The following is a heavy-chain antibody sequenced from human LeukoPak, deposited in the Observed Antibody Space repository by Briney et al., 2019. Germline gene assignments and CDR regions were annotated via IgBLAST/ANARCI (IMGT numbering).Heavy chain of an antibody. CDR1: GYSISSGYY. V-gene: IGHV4-38-2*02. J-gene: IGHJ5*02. CDR3: ARDLTAMVVGGWFDP. D-gene: IGHD5-18*01. Sequence: SETLSLTCTVSGYSISSGYYWGWIRQPPGKGLEWIGSIYHSGSTYYNPSLKSRVTISVDKSKNQFSLKLSSVTAADTAVYYCARDLTAMVVGGWFDPWGQGTLVTVSS. CDR2: IYHSGST.